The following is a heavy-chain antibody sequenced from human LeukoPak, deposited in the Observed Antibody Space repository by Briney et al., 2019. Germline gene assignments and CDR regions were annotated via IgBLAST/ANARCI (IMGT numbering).Heavy chain of an antibody. CDR1: GGSFSGYY. CDR2: INHSGST. D-gene: IGHD2-15*01. J-gene: IGHJ3*02. CDR3: ASLPRYCSGGTCRDTFDI. Sequence: SETLSLTCAVYGGSFSGYYWSWIRQPPGKGLERIGEINHSGSTNYNPSLKSRVTISVDTSKNQFSLKLSSVTAADTAMYYCASLPRYCSGGTCRDTFDIWGQGTMVTVSS. V-gene: IGHV4-34*01.